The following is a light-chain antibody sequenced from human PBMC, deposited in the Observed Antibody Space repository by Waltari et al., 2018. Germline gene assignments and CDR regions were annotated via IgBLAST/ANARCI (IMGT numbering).Light chain of an antibody. Sequence: IQMTQSPSSLSASVGDTVTITCQASQGIGNNLNWYQQKPGKVPKLLIYRASSLQSGIPSRFSGSGSGTDFTLTISSLQPEDFVTYYCQQGYNYPFTFGPGTKLDIK. V-gene: IGKV1-6*01. CDR1: QGIGNN. CDR3: QQGYNYPFT. CDR2: RAS. J-gene: IGKJ3*01.